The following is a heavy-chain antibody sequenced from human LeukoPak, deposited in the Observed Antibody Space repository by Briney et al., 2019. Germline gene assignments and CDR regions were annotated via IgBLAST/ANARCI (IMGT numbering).Heavy chain of an antibody. D-gene: IGHD1-26*01. V-gene: IGHV1-69*13. Sequence: GASVEVSCKASGGTFSSYAISWVRQAPGQGLEWMGGIIPIFGTANYAQKFQGRVTITADESTSTAYMELSSLRSEDTAVYYCAPGGVGATSDYWGQGTLVTVSS. CDR2: IIPIFGTA. J-gene: IGHJ4*02. CDR3: APGGVGATSDY. CDR1: GGTFSSYA.